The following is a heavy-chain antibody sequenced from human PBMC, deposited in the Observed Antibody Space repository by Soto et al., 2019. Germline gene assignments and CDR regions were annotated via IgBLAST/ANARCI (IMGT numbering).Heavy chain of an antibody. CDR1: GYTFNTHA. V-gene: IGHV1-3*01. Sequence: QVQLVQSGAQVKKPGASVKVSCQASGYTFNTHAIYWVRQAPGQRPEWMGWINPANGNTKYSPKFQDRITITRDTSASAAYMELRSLTSKDTALYFCAREGKPILRELAGWFDPWGQGTMVTVSS. J-gene: IGHJ5*02. CDR2: INPANGNT. D-gene: IGHD1-7*01. CDR3: AREGKPILRELAGWFDP.